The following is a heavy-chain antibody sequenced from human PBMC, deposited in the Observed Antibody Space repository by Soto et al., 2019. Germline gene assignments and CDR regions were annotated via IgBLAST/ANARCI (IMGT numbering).Heavy chain of an antibody. Sequence: TLSLTCTVSGDSISSSYWSWIRQPPGKGLEWIGYVHYSGSTNYNPSLKSRVTILVDTSKNQFSLKLSSVTAADMAVYYCARFIKIVSSDWIDSWGQGTLVTVSS. D-gene: IGHD3-10*01. CDR1: GDSISSSY. CDR2: VHYSGST. CDR3: ARFIKIVSSDWIDS. J-gene: IGHJ5*01. V-gene: IGHV4-59*01.